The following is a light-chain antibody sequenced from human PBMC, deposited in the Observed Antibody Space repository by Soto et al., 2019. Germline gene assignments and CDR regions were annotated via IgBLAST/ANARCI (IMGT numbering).Light chain of an antibody. CDR1: QSVTSA. J-gene: IGKJ4*01. Sequence: TLLTPSPATLSLSPGDIATLSCRASQSVTSALAWFQQKPGQAPRLPIYDVSRRATGIPARFSGSGSGTDFTLTINSLEPEDFAVYYCQQRTTWPTFGGGTKVDIK. V-gene: IGKV3-11*01. CDR2: DVS. CDR3: QQRTTWPT.